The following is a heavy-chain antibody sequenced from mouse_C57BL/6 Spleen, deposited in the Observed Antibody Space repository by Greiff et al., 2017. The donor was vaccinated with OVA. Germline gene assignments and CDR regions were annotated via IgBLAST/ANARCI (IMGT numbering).Heavy chain of an antibody. CDR1: GYAFSSSW. CDR3: ASSGPGYYFDY. J-gene: IGHJ2*01. V-gene: IGHV1-82*01. D-gene: IGHD3-1*01. CDR2: ISPGDGDT. Sequence: QVQLQQSGPELVKPGASVKISCKASGYAFSSSWMNWVKQRPGKGLEWIGRISPGDGDTNYNGKFKGKATLTADKSSSTAYMQLSSLTSEDSAVYFCASSGPGYYFDYWGQGTTLTVSS.